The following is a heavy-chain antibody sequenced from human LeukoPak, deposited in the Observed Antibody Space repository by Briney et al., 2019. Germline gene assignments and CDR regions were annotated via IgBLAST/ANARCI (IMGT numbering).Heavy chain of an antibody. J-gene: IGHJ6*04. Sequence: ESGPTMVKPTQTLTLTCTFSGFSLRSNAVGVGWILQPPGKALEWLALIYGDDNKRYSPSLKSRLTVTKDSSKNQVVLTMTNMDPVDTATYFCAHDDPGYYGMDIWGKGTTVTVSS. CDR1: GFSLRSNAVG. CDR2: IYGDDNK. CDR3: AHDDPGYYGMDI. V-gene: IGHV2-5*02. D-gene: IGHD1-1*01.